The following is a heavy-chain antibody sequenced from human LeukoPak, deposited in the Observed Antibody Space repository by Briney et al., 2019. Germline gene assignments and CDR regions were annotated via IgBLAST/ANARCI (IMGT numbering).Heavy chain of an antibody. CDR2: IDSNGGST. J-gene: IGHJ4*02. CDR1: GFTFSSYS. CDR3: VKGTTTVNY. D-gene: IGHD4-17*01. V-gene: IGHV3-64D*09. Sequence: GGSLRLSCAASGFTFSSYSMNWVRQAPGKGLEYVSAIDSNGGSTYYADSVKGRFTVSRDNSRNTLYLQMSSLRVEDTAVYYCVKGTTTVNYWGQGTLVTVSS.